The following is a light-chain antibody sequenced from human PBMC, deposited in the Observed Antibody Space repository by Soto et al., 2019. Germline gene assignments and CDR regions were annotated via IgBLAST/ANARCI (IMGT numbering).Light chain of an antibody. CDR2: GAS. Sequence: EIVMTQSPATLSVSPGERVTLSCRASQSISSILAWYQQKPGQGPRLLIYGASTRATGIPARFSGSGSGTEFTLTISSLHSEDFAVYYCQQYNSSPLTFGGGTKVEIK. CDR1: QSISSI. J-gene: IGKJ4*01. V-gene: IGKV3-15*01. CDR3: QQYNSSPLT.